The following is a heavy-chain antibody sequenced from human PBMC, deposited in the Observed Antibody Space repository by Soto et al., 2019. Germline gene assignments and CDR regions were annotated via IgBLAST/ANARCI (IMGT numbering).Heavy chain of an antibody. V-gene: IGHV3-7*01. D-gene: IGHD1-26*01. Sequence: EVQLVESGGGLVQPGGSLRLSCAASGFTFSSYWMSWVRQAPGKGLEWVANIKQDGSEKYYVDSVKGRFTISRDNAKNSLYLQMNSLRAEDTAVYYCARGVHSGGYFGYFQHWGQGTLVTVSS. CDR3: ARGVHSGGYFGYFQH. J-gene: IGHJ1*01. CDR1: GFTFSSYW. CDR2: IKQDGSEK.